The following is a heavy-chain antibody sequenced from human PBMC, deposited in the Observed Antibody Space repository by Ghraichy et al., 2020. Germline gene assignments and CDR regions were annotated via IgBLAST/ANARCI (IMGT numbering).Heavy chain of an antibody. CDR1: GGSFSGYY. V-gene: IGHV4-34*01. Sequence: SQTLSLTCAVYGGSFSGYYWSWIRQPPGKGLEWIGEINHSGSTNYNPSLKSRVTISVDTSKNQFSLKLSSVTAADTAVYYCARGEHCSSTSCLFDYWGQGTLATVSS. D-gene: IGHD2-2*01. CDR3: ARGEHCSSTSCLFDY. CDR2: INHSGST. J-gene: IGHJ4*02.